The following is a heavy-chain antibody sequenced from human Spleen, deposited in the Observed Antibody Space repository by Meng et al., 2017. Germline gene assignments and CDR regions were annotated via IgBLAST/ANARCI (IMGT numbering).Heavy chain of an antibody. CDR1: GFTFSSYW. Sequence: GGSLRLSCAASGFTFSSYWMSWVRQAPGKGLEWVANIKQDGSEKYYVDSVKGRFTISRDNAKNSLYLQMNSLRAEDTAVYYCARMAMVRGVILDYWGQGTLVTVSS. D-gene: IGHD3-10*01. CDR3: ARMAMVRGVILDY. J-gene: IGHJ4*02. CDR2: IKQDGSEK. V-gene: IGHV3-7*01.